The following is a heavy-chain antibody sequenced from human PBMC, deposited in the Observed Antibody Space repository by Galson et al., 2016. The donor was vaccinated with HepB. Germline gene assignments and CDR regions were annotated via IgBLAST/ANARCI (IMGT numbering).Heavy chain of an antibody. D-gene: IGHD6-19*01. J-gene: IGHJ3*01. CDR3: ARTYSSGGTDASDL. CDR2: IFPGDSDN. Sequence: QSGAEVKKPGESLKISCKGSGYSFTTYWIGWVRQKPGKGLEWMGIIFPGDSDNKYSPSFQGQVPISGDKSISTAYLQWSSLKAADTAMYYCARTYSSGGTDASDLWGQGTMVTVSS. CDR1: GYSFTTYW. V-gene: IGHV5-51*01.